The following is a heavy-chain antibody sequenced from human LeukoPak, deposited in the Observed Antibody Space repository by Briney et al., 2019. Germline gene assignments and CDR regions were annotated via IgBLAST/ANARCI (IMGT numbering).Heavy chain of an antibody. D-gene: IGHD3-22*01. Sequence: PGGSLRLSCAASGFTFSSYAMSWVRQAPGKGLEWVSAISGSGGSTYYADSVKGRFTISRDNSKNTLYLQMNSLRAEDTAVYYCAKVCYYDSSGNYRYYFDYWGQGTLVTVSS. CDR3: AKVCYYDSSGNYRYYFDY. J-gene: IGHJ4*02. V-gene: IGHV3-23*01. CDR2: ISGSGGST. CDR1: GFTFSSYA.